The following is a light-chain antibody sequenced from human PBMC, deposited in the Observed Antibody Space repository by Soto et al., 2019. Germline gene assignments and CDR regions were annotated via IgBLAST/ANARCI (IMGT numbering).Light chain of an antibody. CDR1: QVIDNY. CDR2: AGS. Sequence: DIQMTQSPSSLSASVGDRVTITCRASQVIDNYLAWYQQQPGKVPRLLIYAGSVLQAGVPPRFTGSGSGTDFTLTISRLQPEDVANYCCQKYNSAPWTFGQGTKVEIK. CDR3: QKYNSAPWT. J-gene: IGKJ1*01. V-gene: IGKV1-27*01.